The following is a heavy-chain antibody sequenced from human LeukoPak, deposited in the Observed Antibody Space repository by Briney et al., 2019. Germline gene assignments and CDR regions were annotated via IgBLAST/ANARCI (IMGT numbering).Heavy chain of an antibody. CDR2: IYTSGST. CDR3: ARLPGIAAAGTWYFDY. J-gene: IGHJ4*02. Sequence: SETLSLTCTVSGGSISSYYWSWIRQPPGKGLEWIGYIYTSGSTNYNPSLKSRVTISVDTSKNQFYLKLSSVTAADTAVYYCARLPGIAAAGTWYFDYWGEGSLVTVSS. D-gene: IGHD6-13*01. V-gene: IGHV4-4*09. CDR1: GGSISSYY.